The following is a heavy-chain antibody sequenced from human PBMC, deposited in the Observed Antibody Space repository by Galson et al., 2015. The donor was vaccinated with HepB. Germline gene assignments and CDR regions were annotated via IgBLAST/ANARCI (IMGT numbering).Heavy chain of an antibody. V-gene: IGHV3-33*01. D-gene: IGHD5-18*01. CDR2: IWYDGSNK. CDR3: GRQRYSYSDDHYYGMDV. CDR1: GFMFSSYG. Sequence: SLRLSCAASGFMFSSYGMHWVRQAPGKGLEWVAVIWYDGSNKDYADSVKGRFTISRDNSKNTLYLQMNSLRAEDTAVYYCGRQRYSYSDDHYYGMDVWGQGTTVTVSS. J-gene: IGHJ6*02.